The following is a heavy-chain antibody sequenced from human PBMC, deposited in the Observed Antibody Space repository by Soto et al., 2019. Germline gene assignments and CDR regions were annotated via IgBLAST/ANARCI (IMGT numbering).Heavy chain of an antibody. Sequence: QVQLQESGPGLVKPSGTLSLTCAVSGGSISTSNWWSWVRQPPGKGLEWIGEVYHSGSTNYNPSYKCRVAMSVDKSKYQFSLKWNAVTAADTALYYCARTSTIGTRFYYWGQGSLVTVSS. CDR3: ARTSTIGTRFYY. V-gene: IGHV4-4*02. CDR2: VYHSGST. J-gene: IGHJ4*02. D-gene: IGHD1-1*01. CDR1: GGSISTSNW.